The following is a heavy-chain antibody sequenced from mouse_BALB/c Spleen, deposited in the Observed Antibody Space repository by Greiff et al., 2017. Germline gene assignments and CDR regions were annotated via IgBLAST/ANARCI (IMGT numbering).Heavy chain of an antibody. CDR1: GFTFSSFG. V-gene: IGHV5-17*02. D-gene: IGHD1-2*01. CDR2: ISSGSSTI. CDR3: ARGGGYYFDY. J-gene: IGHJ2*01. Sequence: VQLVESGGGLVQPGGSRKLSCAASGFTFSSFGMHWVRQAPEKGLEWVAYISSGSSTIYYADTVKGRFTISRDNPKNTLFLQMTSLRSEDTAMYYCARGGGYYFDYWGQGTTLTVSS.